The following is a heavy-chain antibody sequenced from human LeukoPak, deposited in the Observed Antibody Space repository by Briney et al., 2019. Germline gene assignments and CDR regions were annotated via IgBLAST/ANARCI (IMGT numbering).Heavy chain of an antibody. Sequence: GGSLRLSCAASGFTFCSYAMSWVRQAPGKGLGGVSAISGSGGSTYYADSVKRRFTISRDNSKNSLYLQMNSLRTEDTALYYCAKDMGFSTSSSSGFDYWGQGTLVTVSS. V-gene: IGHV3-23*01. CDR3: AKDMGFSTSSSSGFDY. CDR1: GFTFCSYA. D-gene: IGHD6-6*01. CDR2: ISGSGGST. J-gene: IGHJ4*02.